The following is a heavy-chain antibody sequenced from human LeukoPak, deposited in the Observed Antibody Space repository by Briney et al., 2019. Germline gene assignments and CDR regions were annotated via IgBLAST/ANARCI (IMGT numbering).Heavy chain of an antibody. D-gene: IGHD5-18*01. CDR3: ARSRGIQLNLNY. V-gene: IGHV4-39*01. J-gene: IGHJ4*02. CDR1: GGSISSSSYY. Sequence: SETLSLTCTVSGGSISSSSYYWGWIRQPPGQGLEWIGSIYYSGSTYYNPSLKSRVTISVDTSKNQLSLKLSSVTAADTAVYYCARSRGIQLNLNYWGQGTLVTVSS. CDR2: IYYSGST.